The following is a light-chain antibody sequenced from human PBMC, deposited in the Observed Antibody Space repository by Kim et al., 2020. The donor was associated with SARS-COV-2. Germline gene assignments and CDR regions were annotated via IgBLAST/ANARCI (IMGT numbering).Light chain of an antibody. V-gene: IGLV3-1*01. Sequence: SVTPGQTASITCSGDKVGDKYACWDQQKTGQSPVLVIYQDSKRPTGIPERVSGSNSGNTATLTISGTQAMDEADYYCQAWDSSTAVFGGGTQLTVL. J-gene: IGLJ2*01. CDR2: QDS. CDR3: QAWDSSTAV. CDR1: KVGDKY.